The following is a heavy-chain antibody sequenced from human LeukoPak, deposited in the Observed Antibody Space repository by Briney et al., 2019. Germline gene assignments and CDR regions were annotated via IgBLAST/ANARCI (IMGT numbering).Heavy chain of an antibody. V-gene: IGHV3-53*01. CDR3: ARVLKHTSVVGLAFYYFDY. CDR2: IYSGGST. D-gene: IGHD2-21*01. J-gene: IGHJ4*02. CDR1: GFTVSSNY. Sequence: PGGSLRLSCAASGFTVSSNYMSWVRQAPGKGLEWVSVIYSGGSTYYADSVKGRFTISRDNSKNTLYLQMNSLRAEDTAVYYCARVLKHTSVVGLAFYYFDYWGQGTLVTVSS.